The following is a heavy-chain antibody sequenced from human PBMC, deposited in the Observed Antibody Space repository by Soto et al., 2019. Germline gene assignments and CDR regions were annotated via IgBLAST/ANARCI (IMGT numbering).Heavy chain of an antibody. CDR3: ATDGPGKQSLVGYYFDY. D-gene: IGHD6-19*01. J-gene: IGHJ4*02. Sequence: GGSLRLSCVASGFTFSNYGMHWVRQAPGKGLEWVAVVSSDGSKKYYVDSVKGRFTISRDNSKNTLFLQMDSLTGEDTAVYFCATDGPGKQSLVGYYFDYWGQGTSVTVSS. V-gene: IGHV3-30*03. CDR2: VSSDGSKK. CDR1: GFTFSNYG.